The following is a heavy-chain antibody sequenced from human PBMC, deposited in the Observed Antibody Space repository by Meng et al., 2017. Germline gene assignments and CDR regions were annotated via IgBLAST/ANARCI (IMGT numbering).Heavy chain of an antibody. CDR2: IWYDGSNK. V-gene: IGHV3-33*01. J-gene: IGHJ4*02. CDR3: ARERRRAAANIR. Sequence: GESLKISCAASGFTFSTYGMHWVRQAPGKGLEWVAVIWYDGSNKYYADSVKRRFTISRDNSKNTLYLQMNSLRAEDTAVYYCARERRRAAANIRWGQGTLVTVSS. CDR1: GFTFSTYG. D-gene: IGHD6-13*01.